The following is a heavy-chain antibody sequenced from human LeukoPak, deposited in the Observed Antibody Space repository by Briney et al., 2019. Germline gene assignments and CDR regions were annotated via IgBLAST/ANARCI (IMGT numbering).Heavy chain of an antibody. D-gene: IGHD1-26*01. CDR1: ILTCSAYY. J-gene: IGHJ4*02. V-gene: IGHV3-11*05. CDR2: ISRSRSYT. Sequence: GGSLTLSCPVSILTCSAYYMSCIRHAPGEGLEWVSYISRSRSYTIYTDSVKGRLTLSRDNAKHSLYLQMNSLRAEDPALYYCARDFLAGATYEPFDEGGQGRLVTVS. CDR3: ARDFLAGATYEPFDE.